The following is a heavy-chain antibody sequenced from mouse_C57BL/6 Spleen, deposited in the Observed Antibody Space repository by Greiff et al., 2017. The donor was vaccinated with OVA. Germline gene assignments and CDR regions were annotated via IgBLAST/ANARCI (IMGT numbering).Heavy chain of an antibody. J-gene: IGHJ2*01. Sequence: QVQLQQSGAELVKPGASVKLSCKASGYTFTSYWMHWVKQRPGQGLEWIGMIHPNSGSTNYNEKFKSKATLTVDKSSSTAYMQLSSLTSEDSAVYYCARDYGSSDVDYWGQGTTLTVSS. D-gene: IGHD1-1*01. CDR2: IHPNSGST. CDR3: ARDYGSSDVDY. V-gene: IGHV1-64*01. CDR1: GYTFTSYW.